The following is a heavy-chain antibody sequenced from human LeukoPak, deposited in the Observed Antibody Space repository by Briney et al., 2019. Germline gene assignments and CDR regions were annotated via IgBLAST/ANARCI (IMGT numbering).Heavy chain of an antibody. CDR2: INHSGST. V-gene: IGHV4-34*01. Sequence: KPSETLSLTCAVYGGSFSGYYWSWIRQPPGKGLEWIGEINHSGSTNYNPSLKSRVTISVDTSKNQFSLKLSSVTAADTAVYYCARVPVLRFLEWLPLDAFGIWGQGTMVTVSS. CDR1: GGSFSGYY. J-gene: IGHJ3*02. D-gene: IGHD3-3*01. CDR3: ARVPVLRFLEWLPLDAFGI.